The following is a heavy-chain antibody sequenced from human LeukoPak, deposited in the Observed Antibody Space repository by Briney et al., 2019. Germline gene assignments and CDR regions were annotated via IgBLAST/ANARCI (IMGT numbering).Heavy chain of an antibody. CDR2: IYYSGST. D-gene: IGHD3-16*02. CDR3: ASRIMITFGGVIAYYFDY. CDR1: GGSISSGDYY. J-gene: IGHJ4*02. V-gene: IGHV4-30-4*01. Sequence: SETLSLTCTVSGGSISSGDYYWSWIRQPPGKGLEWIGYIYYSGSTYYNPSLKSRVTISVDTSKNQFSLKLSSVTAADTAVHYCASRIMITFGGVIAYYFDYWGQGTLVTVSS.